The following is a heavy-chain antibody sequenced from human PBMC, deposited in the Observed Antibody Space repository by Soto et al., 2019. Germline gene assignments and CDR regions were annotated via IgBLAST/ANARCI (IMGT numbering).Heavy chain of an antibody. CDR3: AGRPYYYGSGSYSPWYYGMDV. V-gene: IGHV3-48*03. D-gene: IGHD3-10*01. CDR2: ISSSGSTI. J-gene: IGHJ6*02. CDR1: GFTFSSYE. Sequence: EVQLVESGGGLVQPGGSLRLSCAASGFTFSSYEMKWVRQAPGKGLEWVSYISSSGSTIYYADSVKGRFTISRDNAKNSLYLQMNSLRAEDTAVYYCAGRPYYYGSGSYSPWYYGMDVWGQGTTVTVSS.